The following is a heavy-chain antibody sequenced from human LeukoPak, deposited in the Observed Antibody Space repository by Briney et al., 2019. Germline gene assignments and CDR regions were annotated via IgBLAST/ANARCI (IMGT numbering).Heavy chain of an antibody. CDR3: ARAPIVVVSAAIRGSGMDV. V-gene: IGHV3-7*03. Sequence: GGSLRLSCAASGFTFSSYWMSWVRQAPGKGLEWVANIKQDGSEKYYVDSVKGRFTISRDNAKNSLYLQMNSLRAEDTAVYYCARAPIVVVSAAIRGSGMDVWGKGTTVTVSS. D-gene: IGHD2-2*01. J-gene: IGHJ6*04. CDR1: GFTFSSYW. CDR2: IKQDGSEK.